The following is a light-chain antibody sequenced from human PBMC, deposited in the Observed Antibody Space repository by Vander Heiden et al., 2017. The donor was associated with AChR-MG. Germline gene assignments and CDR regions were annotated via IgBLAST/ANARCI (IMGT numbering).Light chain of an antibody. V-gene: IGKV2-28*01. J-gene: IGKJ2*01. Sequence: DIVMTQSPLPLPVTPGEPASISCRSSQSLLHSKGYNYLDWYLQKPGQSPQLLLYLGSSRASGVPDRFSGSGSGTDFTLKISRVEAEDVGVYYCMQALQTPYTFGQGTKLEIK. CDR2: LGS. CDR1: QSLLHSKGYNY. CDR3: MQALQTPYT.